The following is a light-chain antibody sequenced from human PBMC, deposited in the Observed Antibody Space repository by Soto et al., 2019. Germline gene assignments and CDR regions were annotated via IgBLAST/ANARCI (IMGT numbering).Light chain of an antibody. CDR2: DVS. CDR1: QSISGW. CDR3: QQYHDYWT. J-gene: IGKJ1*01. V-gene: IGKV1-5*01. Sequence: DIQMTQSPSTLSASIGDRVTITCRASQSISGWLDWYQQIPGKAPKLLISDVSSLESGVPSRFSGSGSGTEFTLTISSLQPDDFAVYYCQQYHDYWTFGPGTKVEVK.